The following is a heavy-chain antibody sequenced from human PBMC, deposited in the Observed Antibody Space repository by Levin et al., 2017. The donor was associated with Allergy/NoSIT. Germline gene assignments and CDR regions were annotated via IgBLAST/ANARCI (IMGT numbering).Heavy chain of an antibody. CDR3: AKDQDFYYSGMDV. J-gene: IGHJ6*02. Sequence: GGSLILSCAASGFTFSSYAMSWVRQAPGKGLEWVAAISGSAAGTYYADSVKGRFTISRDSSKNTLYLQVNSLRAEDTAVYYCAKDQDFYYSGMDVWGQGTTVTVSS. V-gene: IGHV3-23*01. CDR2: ISGSAAGT. CDR1: GFTFSSYA.